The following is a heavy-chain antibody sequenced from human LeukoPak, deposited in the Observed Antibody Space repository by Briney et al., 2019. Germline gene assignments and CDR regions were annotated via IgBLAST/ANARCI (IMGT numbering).Heavy chain of an antibody. D-gene: IGHD4-11*01. Sequence: GASVNVSCKASGYTFTGYYMHWVRQAPGQGLEWMGWINPNSGGTNYAQKFQARVTITRDNSKNTLYLQMNSLRAEDTAVYYCAKRTTVTTPEISGGVDYWGQGTLVTVSS. V-gene: IGHV1-2*02. J-gene: IGHJ4*02. CDR2: INPNSGGT. CDR3: AKRTTVTTPEISGGVDY. CDR1: GYTFTGYY.